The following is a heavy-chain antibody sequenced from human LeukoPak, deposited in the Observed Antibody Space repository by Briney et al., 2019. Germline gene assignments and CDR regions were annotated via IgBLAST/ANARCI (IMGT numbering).Heavy chain of an antibody. CDR3: GRSMDSSTSRLIEY. Sequence: ASVKVSCKASGGTFSKYAISWVRQAPGQGLEWMGWISTYKGNTNYAQKLQGRVTVTTDTSTSTVYMELRSLRSDDTAVYYCGRSMDSSTSRLIEYWGQGTLVTVSS. J-gene: IGHJ4*02. V-gene: IGHV1-18*01. D-gene: IGHD6-6*01. CDR2: ISTYKGNT. CDR1: GGTFSKYA.